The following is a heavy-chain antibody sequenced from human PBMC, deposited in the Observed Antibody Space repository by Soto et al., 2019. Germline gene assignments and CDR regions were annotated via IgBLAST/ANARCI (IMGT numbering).Heavy chain of an antibody. Sequence: QVQLVQSGAEVKKPGASVTVSCKASGYTFSRHGISWVRQAPGQGLEWMAWSGNTNYAQKFQGRLTLTTNPSTRTTYMELRSLRSDVTAVYYCARGADDFSSGYYYEYWGQGTLVTVSS. V-gene: IGHV1-18*04. CDR2: SGNT. J-gene: IGHJ4*02. CDR1: GYTFSRHG. CDR3: ARGADDFSSGYYYEY. D-gene: IGHD3-3*01.